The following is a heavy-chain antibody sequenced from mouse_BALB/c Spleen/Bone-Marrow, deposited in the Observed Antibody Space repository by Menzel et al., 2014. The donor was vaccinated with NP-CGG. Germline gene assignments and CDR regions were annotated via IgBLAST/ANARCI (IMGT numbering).Heavy chain of an antibody. Sequence: QVQLKESGAELAKPGASVKMSCKASDYTFTSYWMHWVKQRPGQGLEWIGYINPSTGYTAYNQKFKDKATLTADKSSSTAYMQLSSLTSEGSAVYYCARSGFDYWGQGTTFTVSS. J-gene: IGHJ2*01. CDR2: INPSTGYT. CDR3: ARSGFDY. D-gene: IGHD4-1*01. CDR1: DYTFTSYW. V-gene: IGHV1-7*01.